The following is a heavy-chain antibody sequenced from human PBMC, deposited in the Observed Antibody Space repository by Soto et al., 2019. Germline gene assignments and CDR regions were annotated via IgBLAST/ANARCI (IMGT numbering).Heavy chain of an antibody. Sequence: GASVKVSCKASGGTFSSYAISWVRQAPGQGLEWMGGIIPIFGTANYAQKFQGRVTITADESTSTAYMELSSLRSEDTAVYYCAREVGTTTQYYYYYGMDVRGQGTTVTVSS. J-gene: IGHJ6*02. V-gene: IGHV1-69*13. CDR1: GGTFSSYA. CDR2: IIPIFGTA. D-gene: IGHD1-1*01. CDR3: AREVGTTTQYYYYYGMDV.